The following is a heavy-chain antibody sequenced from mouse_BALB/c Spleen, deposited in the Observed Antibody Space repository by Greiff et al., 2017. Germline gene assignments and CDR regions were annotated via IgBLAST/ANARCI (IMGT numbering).Heavy chain of an antibody. Sequence: DVHLVESGGGLVQPGGSRKLSCAASGFTFSSFGMHWVRQAPEKGLEWVAYISSGSSTIYYADTVKGRFTISRDNPKNTLFLQMTSLRSEDTAMYYCARGDYYGSSDYWGQGTTLTVSS. D-gene: IGHD1-1*01. CDR3: ARGDYYGSSDY. J-gene: IGHJ2*01. V-gene: IGHV5-17*02. CDR2: ISSGSSTI. CDR1: GFTFSSFG.